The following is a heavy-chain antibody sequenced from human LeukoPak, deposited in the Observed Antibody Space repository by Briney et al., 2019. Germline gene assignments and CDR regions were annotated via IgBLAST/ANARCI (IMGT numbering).Heavy chain of an antibody. D-gene: IGHD3-22*01. Sequence: ETLSLTCTVSGGSISSGGYSWSWIRQPPGKGLEWVSSISSSSSYIYYADSVKGRFTISRDNAKNSLYLQMNSLRAEDTAVYYCAREVFGDSGYPDYWGQGTLVTVSS. J-gene: IGHJ4*02. CDR2: ISSSSSYI. CDR3: AREVFGDSGYPDY. CDR1: GGSISSGGYS. V-gene: IGHV3-21*01.